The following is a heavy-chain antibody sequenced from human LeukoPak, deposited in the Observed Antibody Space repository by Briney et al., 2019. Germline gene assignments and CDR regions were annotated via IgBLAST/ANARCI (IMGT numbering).Heavy chain of an antibody. CDR1: GGSISSSSYY. CDR3: ARVAGYSYTGLDY. V-gene: IGHV4-61*01. D-gene: IGHD5-18*01. J-gene: IGHJ4*02. CDR2: IHYSGST. Sequence: PSETLSLTCTVSGGSISSSSYYWNWIRQPPGKGLEWIGYIHYSGSTNYNPSLKSRVTISVDTSKNQFSLKVSSVTAADTAVYYCARVAGYSYTGLDYWGQGTLVTVSS.